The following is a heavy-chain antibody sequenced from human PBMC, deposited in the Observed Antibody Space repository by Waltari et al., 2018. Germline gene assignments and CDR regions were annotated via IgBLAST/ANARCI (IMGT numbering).Heavy chain of an antibody. CDR1: GYNFTGYY. CDR3: ARDLGSDYGNRDY. D-gene: IGHD4-17*01. J-gene: IGHJ4*02. CDR2: INPNSGDT. Sequence: QFHLLQSGAELETPAASVTVSCTASGYNFTGYYIQWVRRAPGQGLEWMGRINPNSGDTNYAQKFQGRVTLTRDTSINTAYMELSSLKSDDTAVYYCARDLGSDYGNRDYWGQGTLVTVPS. V-gene: IGHV1-2*06.